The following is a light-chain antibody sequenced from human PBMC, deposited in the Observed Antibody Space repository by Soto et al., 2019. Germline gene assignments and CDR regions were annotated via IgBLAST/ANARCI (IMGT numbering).Light chain of an antibody. J-gene: IGLJ2*01. V-gene: IGLV6-57*01. CDR3: QSYDSSNQV. CDR1: SGSIASNY. CDR2: EDN. Sequence: FMLTQPHSVSESPGKTVTISCTRSSGSIASNYVQWYQQRPGSSPTPVIYEDNQRPSGVPDRFAGSIDSSSSSASLTISGLKTEDEADYYCQSYDSSNQVFGGGTKLTVL.